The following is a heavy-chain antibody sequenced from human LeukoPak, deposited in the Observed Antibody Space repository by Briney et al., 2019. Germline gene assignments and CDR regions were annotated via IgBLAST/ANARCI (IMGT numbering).Heavy chain of an antibody. CDR2: ISSSSSYI. V-gene: IGHV3-21*01. CDR1: GFTFSSYS. Sequence: PGGSLRLSCAASGFTFSSYSMNWVRQAPGKGLEWVSSISSSSSYIYYADSVKGRFTISRDNAKNSLYLQMNGLRAEDTAVYYCARDSPRYFDWLSSPTPLNNWFDPWGQGTLVTVSS. J-gene: IGHJ5*02. D-gene: IGHD3-9*01. CDR3: ARDSPRYFDWLSSPTPLNNWFDP.